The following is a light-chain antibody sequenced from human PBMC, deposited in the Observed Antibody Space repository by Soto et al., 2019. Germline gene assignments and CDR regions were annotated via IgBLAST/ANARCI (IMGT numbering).Light chain of an antibody. CDR2: EAS. J-gene: IGKJ4*01. CDR1: QSINGW. V-gene: IGKV1-5*01. CDR3: QQYDTYST. Sequence: DIQMTQSPSTLSASVGDRVTITCRAGQSINGWLAWYQQKSGKAPKLLISEASNLDSGVPSRFSGSGSGTEYVLTISSLQPEDFATYYCQQYDTYSTFGGGTRV.